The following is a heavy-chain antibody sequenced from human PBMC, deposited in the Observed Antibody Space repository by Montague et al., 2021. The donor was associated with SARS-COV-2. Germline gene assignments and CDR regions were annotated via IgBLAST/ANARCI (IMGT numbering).Heavy chain of an antibody. J-gene: IGHJ3*01. CDR1: GGSIRSTTFY. Sequence: SETLSLTCTVSGGSIRSTTFYWGWIRQSPGKGLEWIGYIYEGDTTYYNPSLRSRVTISVVASKNHFTLKLSSVTAAETAVYYCARLKRYFDSSGSPSAFDFWGQGTKVTVSS. CDR3: ARLKRYFDSSGSPSAFDF. CDR2: IYEGDTT. V-gene: IGHV4-39*02. D-gene: IGHD3-22*01.